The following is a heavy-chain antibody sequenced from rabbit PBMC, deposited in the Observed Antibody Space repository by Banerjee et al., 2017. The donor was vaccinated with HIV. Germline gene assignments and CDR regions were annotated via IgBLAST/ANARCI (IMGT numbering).Heavy chain of an antibody. CDR2: NSGNT. Sequence: NSGNTVYASWAKGRFTISKTSSTTVPLQMTSLTAADTATYFCARDYANAGDGYVTLNLWGPGTLVTVS. V-gene: IGHV1S40*01. CDR3: ARDYANAGDGYVTLNL. J-gene: IGHJ4*01. D-gene: IGHD6-1*01.